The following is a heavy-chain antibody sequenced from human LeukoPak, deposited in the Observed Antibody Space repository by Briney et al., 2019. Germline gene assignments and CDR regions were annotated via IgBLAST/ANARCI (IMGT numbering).Heavy chain of an antibody. CDR3: AKDLVAAKYYFDY. V-gene: IGHV3-23*01. D-gene: IGHD2-15*01. CDR1: GFTFSSYW. J-gene: IGHJ4*02. Sequence: PGGSLRLSCAASGFTFSSYWMRWVRQAPGKGLEWVSAISGSGGSTYYADSVKGRFTISRDNSKNTLYLQMNSLRAEDTAVYYCAKDLVAAKYYFDYWGQGTLVTVSS. CDR2: ISGSGGST.